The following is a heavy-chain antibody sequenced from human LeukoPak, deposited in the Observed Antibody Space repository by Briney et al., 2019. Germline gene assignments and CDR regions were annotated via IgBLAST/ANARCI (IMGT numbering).Heavy chain of an antibody. CDR2: INHSGST. CDR1: GGSFSGYY. V-gene: IGHV4-34*01. CDR3: AVSYDGMDV. D-gene: IGHD2-2*01. Sequence: PSETLSLTCAVYGGSFSGYYWSWIRQPPGKGLEWIGEINHSGSTNYNPSLKSRVTISVDTSKNQFSLKLSFVTAADTAVYYCAVSYDGMDVWGQGTTVTVSS. J-gene: IGHJ6*02.